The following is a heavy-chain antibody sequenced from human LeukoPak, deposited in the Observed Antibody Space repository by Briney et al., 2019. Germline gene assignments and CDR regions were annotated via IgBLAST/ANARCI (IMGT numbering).Heavy chain of an antibody. CDR3: ARHKGYFDY. Sequence: SETRSLTCTVSGGTISSSSYYWGWIRQPPGKGLEGIGSIYYSGSTYYNPSLKSRVTISVDTSKNQFSLKLSSVTAADTAVYYCARHKGYFDYWGQGTLVTVSS. CDR2: IYYSGST. V-gene: IGHV4-39*01. J-gene: IGHJ4*02. CDR1: GGTISSSSYY.